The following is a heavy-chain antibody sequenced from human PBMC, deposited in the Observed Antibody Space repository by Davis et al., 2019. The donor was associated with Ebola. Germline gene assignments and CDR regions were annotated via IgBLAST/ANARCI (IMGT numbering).Heavy chain of an antibody. V-gene: IGHV1-2*04. CDR3: ARGGYSVYYYYYYGMDV. D-gene: IGHD4-11*01. Sequence: ASVKVSCKASGYTFTSYGISWVRQAPGQGLEWMGWINPNSGGTNYAQKFQGWVTMTRDTSISTAYMELSRLRSDDTAVYYCARGGYSVYYYYYYGMDVWGQGTTVTVSS. CDR1: GYTFTSYG. J-gene: IGHJ6*02. CDR2: INPNSGGT.